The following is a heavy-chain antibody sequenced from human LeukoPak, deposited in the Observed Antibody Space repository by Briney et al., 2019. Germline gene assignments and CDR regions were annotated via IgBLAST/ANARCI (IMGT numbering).Heavy chain of an antibody. J-gene: IGHJ4*02. CDR2: ISSSGSTT. CDR3: AREGPPTLLAAAGTDY. D-gene: IGHD6-13*01. Sequence: PGGSLRLSCAASGLTFSDYYMSWIRQAPGKGLEWVSYISSSGSTTYYADSVKGRFTISRDNAKNSLYLQMNSLRAEDTAVYYCAREGPPTLLAAAGTDYWGQGTLVTVSS. V-gene: IGHV3-11*04. CDR1: GLTFSDYY.